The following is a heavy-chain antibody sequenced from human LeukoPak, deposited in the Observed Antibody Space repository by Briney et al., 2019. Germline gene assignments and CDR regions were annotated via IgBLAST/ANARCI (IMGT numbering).Heavy chain of an antibody. V-gene: IGHV4-59*01. CDR1: GGSIRSYY. CDR2: IYYSGST. J-gene: IGHJ4*02. CDR3: ARGGLGGYYDILTGSYYFDY. Sequence: SETLSLSCTVSGGSIRSYYWSWIRQPPGKGLEWIGYIYYSGSTNYNPSLKSRVTISVDTSKNQFSLKLSSVTAADTAMYYCARGGLGGYYDILTGSYYFDYWGQGTLVTVSS. D-gene: IGHD3-9*01.